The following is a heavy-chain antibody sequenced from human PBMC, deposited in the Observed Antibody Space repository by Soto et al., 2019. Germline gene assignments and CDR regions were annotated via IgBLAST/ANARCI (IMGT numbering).Heavy chain of an antibody. CDR3: ATGYSSGWYYFDY. J-gene: IGHJ4*02. D-gene: IGHD6-19*01. CDR1: GFTCSSYG. CDR2: ISYDGSNK. V-gene: IGHV3-30*03. Sequence: QVQLVESGGGVVQPGRSLRLSCAASGFTCSSYGIHGVLQAPGTGLELVAGISYDGSNKYYADSVKGRFTISRDNSKNTLYLQMNSLRAEDTAGYYCATGYSSGWYYFDYWGQGPLVTVSS.